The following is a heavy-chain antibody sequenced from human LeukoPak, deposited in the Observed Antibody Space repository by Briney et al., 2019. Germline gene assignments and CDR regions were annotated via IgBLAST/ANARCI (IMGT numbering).Heavy chain of an antibody. CDR1: GDSVSSNSAA. J-gene: IGHJ4*02. Sequence: SGPGLVKPSPTLSLTCAISGDSVSSNSAAWNWIRQSPSRGLEWLGRTYYRSKWYNDYAISVRSRITFTPDTSKNQFSLQLNSMTPEDTAVYYCARGEDSFSHWGQGTLVTVSS. CDR2: TYYRSKWYN. D-gene: IGHD1-26*01. CDR3: ARGEDSFSH. V-gene: IGHV6-1*01.